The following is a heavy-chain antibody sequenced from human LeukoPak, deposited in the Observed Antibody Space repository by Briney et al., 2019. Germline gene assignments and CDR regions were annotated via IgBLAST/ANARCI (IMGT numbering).Heavy chain of an antibody. CDR3: ARERSDY. Sequence: GASVKVSCKASGYTFTSYDINWVRQATGQGLEWMGYMNPNSGNTGYAQKFQGRVTTTTNTSTSTAYMELSSLRSDDTAVYYCARERSDYWGQGTLVTVSS. V-gene: IGHV1-8*03. J-gene: IGHJ4*02. CDR2: MNPNSGNT. CDR1: GYTFTSYD.